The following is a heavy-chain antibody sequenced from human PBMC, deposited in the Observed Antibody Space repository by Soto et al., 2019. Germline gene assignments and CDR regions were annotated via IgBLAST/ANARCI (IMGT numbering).Heavy chain of an antibody. CDR1: GYTFTSYG. V-gene: IGHV1-18*01. Sequence: ASVKVSCKASGYTFTSYGISWVRQAPGQGLEWMGWISAYNGNTNNAQKLQGRVTMTTDTSTSTAYMELRSLRSDDTAVYYCARDNDILTGYFGFDYWGQGTLVTVSS. D-gene: IGHD3-9*01. CDR3: ARDNDILTGYFGFDY. J-gene: IGHJ4*02. CDR2: ISAYNGNT.